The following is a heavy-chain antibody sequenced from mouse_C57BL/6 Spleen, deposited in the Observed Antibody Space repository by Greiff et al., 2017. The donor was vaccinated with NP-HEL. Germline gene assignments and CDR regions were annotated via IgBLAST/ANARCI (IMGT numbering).Heavy chain of an antibody. CDR3: TRTLITTVVATDAMDY. V-gene: IGHV1-15*01. CDR2: IDPETGGT. J-gene: IGHJ4*01. CDR1: GYTFTDYE. Sequence: VQLQQSGAELVRPGASVTLSCKASGYTFTDYEMHWVKQTPVHGLEWIGAIDPETGGTAYNQKFKGKAILTADKSSSTAYMELRSLTSEDSAVYYCTRTLITTVVATDAMDYWGQGTSVTVAS. D-gene: IGHD1-1*01.